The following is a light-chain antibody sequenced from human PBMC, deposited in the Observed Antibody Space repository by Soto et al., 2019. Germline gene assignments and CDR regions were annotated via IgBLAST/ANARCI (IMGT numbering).Light chain of an antibody. J-gene: IGKJ4*01. CDR3: QQYDNWPPLS. Sequence: EIVMTQSPGTLSVSPGARATLSCRASPSVSGNLAWYQQKPGQAPRLLIFGAFTRATGIPARFSGSGSGTEFTLTISSLQSEDFAVYYCQQYDNWPPLSFGGGTKVEIK. CDR2: GAF. V-gene: IGKV3-15*01. CDR1: PSVSGN.